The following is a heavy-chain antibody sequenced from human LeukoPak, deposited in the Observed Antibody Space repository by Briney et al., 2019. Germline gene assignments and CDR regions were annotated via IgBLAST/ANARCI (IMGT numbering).Heavy chain of an antibody. D-gene: IGHD6-13*01. Sequence: SETLSLTCAVYGGSFSGYYWSWIRQPPGKGLEWIGEINHSGSTNYNPSLKSRVTISVDTSKNQFSLKLSSVTAADTAVYYCARGGSSSWAIYYYYYMDVWGKGTTVTVSS. CDR2: INHSGST. CDR3: ARGGSSSWAIYYYYYMDV. V-gene: IGHV4-34*01. J-gene: IGHJ6*03. CDR1: GGSFSGYY.